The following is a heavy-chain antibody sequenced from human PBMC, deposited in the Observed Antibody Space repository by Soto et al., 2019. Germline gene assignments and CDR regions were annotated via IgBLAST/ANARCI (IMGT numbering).Heavy chain of an antibody. J-gene: IGHJ4*02. V-gene: IGHV3-23*01. CDR1: GFTFSSYA. D-gene: IGHD2-15*01. CDR3: ARDRLASVVIEGTFY. CDR2: ISGSGDST. Sequence: GGSLRLSCAASGFTFSSYAMSWVRQAPGRGLEWVSSISGSGDSTYYADSVKGRFTISRDNSKNMLYLELNSPRAEDTALYYCARDRLASVVIEGTFYWGQGTLVTVSS.